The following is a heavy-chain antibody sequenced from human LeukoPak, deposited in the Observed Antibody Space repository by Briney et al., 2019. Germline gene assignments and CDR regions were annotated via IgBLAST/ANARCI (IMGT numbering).Heavy chain of an antibody. CDR3: ARAFSSGCDFDY. J-gene: IGHJ4*02. V-gene: IGHV3-21*01. D-gene: IGHD6-19*01. Sequence: GGSLRLSCAASGFTFSSYSMNWVRQAPGKGLEWVSSISSSSSYIYYADSVKGRFAISRDNAKNSLYLQMNSLRAEDTAVYYCARAFSSGCDFDYWGQGTLVTVSS. CDR1: GFTFSSYS. CDR2: ISSSSSYI.